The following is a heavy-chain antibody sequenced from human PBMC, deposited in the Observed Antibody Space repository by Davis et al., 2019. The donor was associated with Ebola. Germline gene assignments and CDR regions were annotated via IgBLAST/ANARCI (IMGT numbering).Heavy chain of an antibody. CDR2: IWYDGSNK. CDR3: ARSEGIGGSYDN. J-gene: IGHJ4*02. V-gene: IGHV3-33*01. CDR1: GFTFSSYG. D-gene: IGHD1-26*01. Sequence: GESLKISCAASGFTFSSYGMHWVRQAPGKGLEWVAVIWYDGSNKYYADSVKGRFTISRDNSKHPLYLQMNSLRAEDTAVYYCARSEGIGGSYDNWGQGTLVTVSS.